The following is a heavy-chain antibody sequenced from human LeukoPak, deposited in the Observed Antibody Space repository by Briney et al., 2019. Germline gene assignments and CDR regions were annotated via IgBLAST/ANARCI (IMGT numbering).Heavy chain of an antibody. Sequence: GGSLRLSCAASGFTFSDYYMSWIRQAPGKGLEWVANIKQDGSEKYYVDSVKGRFTISRDNAKNSLYLQMNSLRAEDTAVYYCARVSWDEAFDIWGQGTMVTVSS. V-gene: IGHV3-7*01. D-gene: IGHD1-26*01. CDR3: ARVSWDEAFDI. CDR1: GFTFSDYY. J-gene: IGHJ3*02. CDR2: IKQDGSEK.